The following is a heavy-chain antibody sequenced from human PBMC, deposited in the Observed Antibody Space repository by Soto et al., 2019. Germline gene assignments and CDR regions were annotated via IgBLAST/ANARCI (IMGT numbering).Heavy chain of an antibody. CDR2: INSDGSST. CDR3: ARAEDIVVVVAATGDY. D-gene: IGHD2-15*01. J-gene: IGHJ4*02. Sequence: VGSLRISYAASGFTFSSHWMHWVRQAPGKGLVWVSRINSDGSSTSYADSVKGRFTISRDNAKNTLYLQMNSLRAEDTAVYYCARAEDIVVVVAATGDYWGQGTLVTVSS. V-gene: IGHV3-74*01. CDR1: GFTFSSHW.